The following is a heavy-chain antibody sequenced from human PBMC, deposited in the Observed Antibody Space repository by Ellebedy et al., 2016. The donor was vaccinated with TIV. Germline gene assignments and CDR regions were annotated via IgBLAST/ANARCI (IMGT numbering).Heavy chain of an antibody. D-gene: IGHD1-26*01. V-gene: IGHV3-30*18. CDR1: GLTFSSFA. Sequence: GGSLRLSXAASGLTFSSFAIHWVRQAPSKGLEWVAVISDDGSNKYYIDSVKGRFTISRDNSKNTLYLQMNSLRAEDTAVYYCAKIRAQWEPLDYWGQGTLVTVSS. CDR3: AKIRAQWEPLDY. CDR2: ISDDGSNK. J-gene: IGHJ4*02.